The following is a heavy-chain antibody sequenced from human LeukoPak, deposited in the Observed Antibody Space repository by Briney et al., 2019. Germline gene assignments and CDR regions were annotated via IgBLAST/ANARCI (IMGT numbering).Heavy chain of an antibody. CDR2: INPNSGGT. CDR3: AREQRGFGVVIFDALDI. V-gene: IGHV1-2*06. D-gene: IGHD3-3*01. CDR1: GYTFTGYY. Sequence: GASVKVSCKASGYTFTGYYMHWVRQAPGQGLEWMGRINPNSGGTNYAQKFQGRVTMTRDTSISTAYMELSRLRSDDTAVYYCAREQRGFGVVIFDALDIWGQGTTVTISS. J-gene: IGHJ3*02.